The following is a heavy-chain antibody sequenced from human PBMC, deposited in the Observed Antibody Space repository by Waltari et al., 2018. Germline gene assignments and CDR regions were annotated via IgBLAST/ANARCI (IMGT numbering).Heavy chain of an antibody. D-gene: IGHD5-18*01. Sequence: EVQLLMSGGGLVQPGGSLKLSCTASGFLFSNYAMHWVPQSPGRGLQWVSGISGPGVKTYYADSVKGRFTISRDNSKNTLFLQMDSLRAEDAALYFCAKDREAMSAMVTVTYFDSWGQGARVSVSS. CDR2: ISGPGVKT. CDR1: GFLFSNYA. J-gene: IGHJ4*02. CDR3: AKDREAMSAMVTVTYFDS. V-gene: IGHV3-23*01.